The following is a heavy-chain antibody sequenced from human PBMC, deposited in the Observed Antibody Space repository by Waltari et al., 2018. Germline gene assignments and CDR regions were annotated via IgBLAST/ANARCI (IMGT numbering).Heavy chain of an antibody. V-gene: IGHV3-74*03. Sequence: EVQLVESGGGLVQPGGSLRLSCEASGFTFSDYCIFWVRQSPGKGLSWVSRVNSDGSKTSHADSVKGRFTISRDNAKSMLYLQMNSLRVDDTAIYYCARGPHYFDISGYWAFDIWGQGTVVTVTS. CDR2: VNSDGSKT. J-gene: IGHJ3*02. CDR1: GFTFSDYC. CDR3: ARGPHYFDISGYWAFDI. D-gene: IGHD3-22*01.